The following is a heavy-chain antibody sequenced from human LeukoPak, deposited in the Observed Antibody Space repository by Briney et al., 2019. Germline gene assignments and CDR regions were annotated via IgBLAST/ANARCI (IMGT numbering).Heavy chain of an antibody. CDR1: GGTFSSYA. CDR3: ARALRGATNPGYYYYYMDV. D-gene: IGHD1-26*01. J-gene: IGHJ6*03. Sequence: GASVKVSCKASGGTFSSYAISWVRQAPGQGLEWMGGIIPIFGTANYAQKFQGRVTITADESTSTAYMELSSLRSEDTAVYYCARALRGATNPGYYYYYMDVWGKGTTVTVSS. V-gene: IGHV1-69*01. CDR2: IIPIFGTA.